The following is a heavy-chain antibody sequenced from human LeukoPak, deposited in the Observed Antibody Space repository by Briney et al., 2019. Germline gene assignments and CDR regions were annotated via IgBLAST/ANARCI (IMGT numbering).Heavy chain of an antibody. D-gene: IGHD5-12*01. CDR1: GFTFSSYE. CDR3: ARDNSGYGSYFDL. CDR2: ISSSGSTI. Sequence: QTGGSLRLSCAASGFTFSSYEMNWVRQAPGKGLEWVSYISSSGSTIYYADSVKGRFTISRENAKNSLYLQMNSLRAGDTAVYYCARDNSGYGSYFDLWGRGTLVTVSS. V-gene: IGHV3-48*03. J-gene: IGHJ2*01.